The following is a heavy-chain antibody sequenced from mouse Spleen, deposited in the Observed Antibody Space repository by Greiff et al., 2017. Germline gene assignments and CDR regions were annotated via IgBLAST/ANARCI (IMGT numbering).Heavy chain of an antibody. V-gene: IGHV1-69*01. CDR3: ARIGAEDGVDY. CDR2: IDPSDSYT. Sequence: QVQLQQPGAELVMPGASVKLSCKASGYTFTSYWMHWVKQRPGQGLEWIGEIDPSDSYTNYNQKFKGKATLTVDKSSSTAYMQLSSLTSEDSAVYYCARIGAEDGVDYWGQGTTLTVSS. J-gene: IGHJ2*01. CDR1: GYTFTSYW. D-gene: IGHD2-14*01.